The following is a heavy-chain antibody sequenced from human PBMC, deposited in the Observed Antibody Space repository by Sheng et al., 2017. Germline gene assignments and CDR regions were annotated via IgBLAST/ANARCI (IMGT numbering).Heavy chain of an antibody. CDR1: GGSISSNGYY. V-gene: IGHV4-39*07. CDR3: ARECSGGSCYYLY. J-gene: IGHJ4*02. Sequence: QLQLQESGPGLVKPSETLSLTCTVSGGSISSNGYYWGWIRQPPGRGLEWIGSIYYSGSTYYNPSLKSRVTISVDTSKNQFSLKLSSVTAADTAVYYCARECSGGSCYYLYWGQGTPGHRLL. D-gene: IGHD2-15*01. CDR2: IYYSGST.